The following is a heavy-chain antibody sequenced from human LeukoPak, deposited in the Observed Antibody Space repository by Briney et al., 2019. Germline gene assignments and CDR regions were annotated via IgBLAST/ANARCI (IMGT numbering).Heavy chain of an antibody. V-gene: IGHV4-59*01. D-gene: IGHD3-16*01. CDR3: ALGPGVRLDP. J-gene: IGHJ5*02. CDR2: IYYSGST. CDR1: GVSITSYC. Sequence: SETLSLTCTVSGVSITSYCWSWIRQPPGKGLEWIGYIYYSGSTNYNPSLKSRVTISVDTSKNQFSLKLSSVAAADTAVYYCALGPGVRLDPWGQGTLVTVSS.